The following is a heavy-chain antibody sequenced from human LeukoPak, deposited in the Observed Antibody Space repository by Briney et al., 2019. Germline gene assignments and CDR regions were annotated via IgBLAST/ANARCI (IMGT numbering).Heavy chain of an antibody. Sequence: SVKVSCKASGGTFSSYAISWVRQAPGQGLEWMGGIIPIFGTANYAQKFQGRVTITADESTSTAYMELSSLRSEDTAVYYCARDQILREDTAMVNDNWFDPWGQGTLVTVSS. CDR2: IIPIFGTA. CDR3: ARDQILREDTAMVNDNWFDP. J-gene: IGHJ5*02. V-gene: IGHV1-69*13. D-gene: IGHD5-18*01. CDR1: GGTFSSYA.